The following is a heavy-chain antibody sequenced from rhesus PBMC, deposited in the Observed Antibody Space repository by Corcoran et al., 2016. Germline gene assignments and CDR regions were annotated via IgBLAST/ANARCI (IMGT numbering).Heavy chain of an antibody. Sequence: QVQLQESGPGLVKPLETLSLTCAVSGGSMSSPSWSWIAQPPGKGLEWIGDIDGSGSSTNYNPSLKSPVTLAVATSKNHFALKLSSGTAADTAVYYCATDYGSSYVYAYWGQGVRVTVSS. CDR2: IDGSGSST. J-gene: IGHJ4*01. V-gene: IGHV4S11*01. CDR3: ATDYGSSYVYAY. CDR1: GGSMSSPS. D-gene: IGHD4-29*01.